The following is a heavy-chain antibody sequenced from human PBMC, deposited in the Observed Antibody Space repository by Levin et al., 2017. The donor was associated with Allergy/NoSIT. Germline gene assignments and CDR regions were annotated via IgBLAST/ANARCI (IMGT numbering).Heavy chain of an antibody. D-gene: IGHD2-2*02. CDR3: ARDQSAAIRYYGMDV. J-gene: IGHJ6*02. CDR2: INPSGGST. V-gene: IGHV1-46*01. CDR1: GYTFTSYY. Sequence: ASVKVSCKASGYTFTSYYMHWVRQAPGQGLEWMGIINPSGGSTSYAQKFQGRVTMTRDTSTSTVYMELSSLRSEDTAVYYCARDQSAAIRYYGMDVWGQGTTVTVSS.